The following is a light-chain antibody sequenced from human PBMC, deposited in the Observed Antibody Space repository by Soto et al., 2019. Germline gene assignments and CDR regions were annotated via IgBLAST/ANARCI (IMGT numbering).Light chain of an antibody. CDR2: AAS. CDR3: QQTYTPVAT. Sequence: DIQVTQSPSSLSASVGDSVTLSCQTSQRVDSYIHWYQHQSGKPPKLLIYAASTLQDGVPSRFSGGGSGTAFSLIITWLQPGDSATYYCQQTYTPVATFGQGTTV. J-gene: IGKJ1*01. CDR1: QRVDSY. V-gene: IGKV1-39*01.